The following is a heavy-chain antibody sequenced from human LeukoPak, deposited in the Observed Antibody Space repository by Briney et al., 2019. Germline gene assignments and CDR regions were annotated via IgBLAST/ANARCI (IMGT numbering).Heavy chain of an antibody. Sequence: SGGSLRLSCAASGFTFSSYAMHWVRQAPGKGLEWVSGINNGGESTYYADSVKGRFSISRDNSKNTLYLQMNSLRAEDTAVYYCAARQGNRAYWGQGILVTVSP. J-gene: IGHJ4*02. CDR1: GFTFSSYA. CDR2: INNGGEST. D-gene: IGHD2/OR15-2a*01. CDR3: AARQGNRAY. V-gene: IGHV3-23*01.